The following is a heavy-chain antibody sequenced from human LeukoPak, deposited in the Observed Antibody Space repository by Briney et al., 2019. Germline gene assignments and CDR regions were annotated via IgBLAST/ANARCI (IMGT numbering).Heavy chain of an antibody. Sequence: GGSLRLSCAASGFTFSSYAMHWVRQAPGKGLEWVAVISYDGSNKYYADSVKGRFTISRDNSKNTLYLQMNSLRADDTAVYYCARVQTQSQPSYYDFWSGSPSSWFDPWGQGTLVTVSS. J-gene: IGHJ5*02. D-gene: IGHD3-3*01. CDR1: GFTFSSYA. CDR2: ISYDGSNK. CDR3: ARVQTQSQPSYYDFWSGSPSSWFDP. V-gene: IGHV3-30*04.